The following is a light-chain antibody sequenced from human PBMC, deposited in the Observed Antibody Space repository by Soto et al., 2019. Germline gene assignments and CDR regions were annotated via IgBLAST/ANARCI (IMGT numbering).Light chain of an antibody. J-gene: IGKJ1*01. CDR3: QQYNNWPQT. Sequence: EIVLTQSPATLSLSPGERATLSCRASQSVSSYLAWYQQKPGQAPRLLIYDASNRATGIPARFDGSGSGTACHLSITRPKSEDFALYYCQQYNNWPQTFGKGTKVDI. CDR1: QSVSSY. V-gene: IGKV3-11*01. CDR2: DAS.